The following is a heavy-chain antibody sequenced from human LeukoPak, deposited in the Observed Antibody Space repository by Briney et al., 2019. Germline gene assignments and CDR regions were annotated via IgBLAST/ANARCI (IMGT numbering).Heavy chain of an antibody. CDR2: IWIDGTNK. Sequence: AGSLILSCAASGFTFSHYGLHWVRQAPGKGLEWVAVIWIDGTNKYYTDSVKGRFTISRDGSMKTLYLQMDSLRAEDTAIYFCARDAQRGFDYSNSLQYWGEGSLVPVSA. J-gene: IGHJ4*02. D-gene: IGHD4-11*01. V-gene: IGHV3-33*01. CDR3: ARDAQRGFDYSNSLQY. CDR1: GFTFSHYG.